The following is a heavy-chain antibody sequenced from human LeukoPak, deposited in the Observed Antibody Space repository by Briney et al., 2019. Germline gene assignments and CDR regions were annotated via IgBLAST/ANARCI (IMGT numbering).Heavy chain of an antibody. J-gene: IGHJ4*02. CDR1: GGSISSGSYY. D-gene: IGHD4-17*01. CDR2: IYTSGST. V-gene: IGHV4-61*02. Sequence: PSETLSLTCTVSGGSISSGSYYWSWIRQPAGKGLEWIGRIYTSGSTNYNPSLKSRVTISVDTSKNQFSLKLSSVTAADTAVYYCARARSDYGDYLYYWGQGTLVTVSS. CDR3: ARARSDYGDYLYY.